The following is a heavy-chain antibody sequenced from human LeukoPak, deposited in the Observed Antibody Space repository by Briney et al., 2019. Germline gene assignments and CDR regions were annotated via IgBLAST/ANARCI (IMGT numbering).Heavy chain of an antibody. CDR3: ARRYDFWSGYYPGDYYYYRMDV. CDR2: ISAYNGNT. CDR1: GYTFTSYG. Sequence: GASVKVSCKASGYTFTSYGISWVRQAPGQGLEWMGWISAYNGNTNYAQKLQGRVTMTTDTSTSTAYMELRSLRSDDTAVYYCARRYDFWSGYYPGDYYYYRMDVWGQGTTVTVSS. V-gene: IGHV1-18*01. D-gene: IGHD3-3*01. J-gene: IGHJ6*02.